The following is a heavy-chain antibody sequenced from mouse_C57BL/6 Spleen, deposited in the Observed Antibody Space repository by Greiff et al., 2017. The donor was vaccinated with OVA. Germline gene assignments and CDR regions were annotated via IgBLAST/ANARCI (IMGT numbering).Heavy chain of an antibody. D-gene: IGHD4-1*01. CDR1: GYTFTSYW. V-gene: IGHV1-69*01. Sequence: QVQLKQSGAELVMPGASVKLSCKASGYTFTSYWMHWVKQRPGQGLEWIGEIDPSDSYTNYNQKFKGKSTLTVDKSSSTAYMQLSSLTSEDSAVYYCATGSQTGTGIFDYWGQGTTLTVSS. CDR2: IDPSDSYT. CDR3: ATGSQTGTGIFDY. J-gene: IGHJ2*01.